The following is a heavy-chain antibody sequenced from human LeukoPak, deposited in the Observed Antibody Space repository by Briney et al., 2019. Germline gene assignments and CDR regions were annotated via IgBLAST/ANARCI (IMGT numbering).Heavy chain of an antibody. V-gene: IGHV3-21*01. Sequence: KAGGSLRLSCAASGFTFSSYSMNWVRQAPGKGLEWVSSMIRSGRLISYPDSVKGRLTISRDNAKNALFLQMNSLRAEDTAVYYCARVGCRGGSCSSRGDYYYGMDVWGQGTTVTVSS. CDR1: GFTFSSYS. CDR3: ARVGCRGGSCSSRGDYYYGMDV. CDR2: MIRSGRLI. D-gene: IGHD2-15*01. J-gene: IGHJ6*02.